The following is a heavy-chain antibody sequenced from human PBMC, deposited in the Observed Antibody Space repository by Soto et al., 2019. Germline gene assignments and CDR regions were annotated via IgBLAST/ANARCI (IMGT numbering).Heavy chain of an antibody. D-gene: IGHD3-10*01. CDR2: INPNSGGT. CDR1: GYTFTGYY. Sequence: ASVKVSCKASGYTFTGYYMHWVRQAPGQGLEWMGWINPNSGGTNYAQKFQGWVTMTRDTSISTAYMELSRLGSDDTAVYYCARERGAGPVPYYYYGMDVWGQGTTVTVSS. V-gene: IGHV1-2*04. J-gene: IGHJ6*02. CDR3: ARERGAGPVPYYYYGMDV.